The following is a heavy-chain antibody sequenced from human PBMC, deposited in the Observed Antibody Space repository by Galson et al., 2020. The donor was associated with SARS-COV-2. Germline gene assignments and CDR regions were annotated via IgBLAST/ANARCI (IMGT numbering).Heavy chain of an antibody. Sequence: SETLSLTCTVSGGSLSSGGSYWSWIRQHPGKGLEWIGYIYYSGSTYYNPSLKSRVTISVDTSKNQFSLKLSSVTAADTAVYYCARVIRDRYYDSSGYYFTEDYFGYWGQGTFVSVSS. CDR3: ARVIRDRYYDSSGYYFTEDYFGY. J-gene: IGHJ4*02. CDR1: GGSLSSGGSY. V-gene: IGHV4-31*03. D-gene: IGHD3-22*01. CDR2: IYYSGST.